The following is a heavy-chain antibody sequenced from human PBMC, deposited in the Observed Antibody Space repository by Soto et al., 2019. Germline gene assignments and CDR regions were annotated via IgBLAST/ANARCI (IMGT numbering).Heavy chain of an antibody. CDR2: ISYDGSNI. CDR3: AKDKFGVVTRRGGMDV. D-gene: IGHD3-3*01. J-gene: IGHJ6*02. Sequence: PGGSLRLSCAASGFTFSSYGMHWVRQAPGKGLEWVAVISYDGSNIYYADSVKGRFTISRDNSKNTLYLQMNSLRAEDTAVYYCAKDKFGVVTRRGGMDVWGQGTTVTVSS. V-gene: IGHV3-30*18. CDR1: GFTFSSYG.